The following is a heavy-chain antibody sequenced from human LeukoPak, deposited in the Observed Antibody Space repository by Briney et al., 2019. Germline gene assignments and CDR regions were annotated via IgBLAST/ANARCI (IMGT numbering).Heavy chain of an antibody. D-gene: IGHD3-10*01. Sequence: GGSLRLSCAASGFTVSSNYMSWVRQAPGKGLEWVSVIYSGGGTYYADSVKGRFTISRDNSKNTLYLQMNSLRAEDTAVYYCARDTPTEGGLWFGELLGGMDVWGQGTTVTVSS. CDR2: IYSGGGT. CDR1: GFTVSSNY. CDR3: ARDTPTEGGLWFGELLGGMDV. J-gene: IGHJ6*02. V-gene: IGHV3-66*01.